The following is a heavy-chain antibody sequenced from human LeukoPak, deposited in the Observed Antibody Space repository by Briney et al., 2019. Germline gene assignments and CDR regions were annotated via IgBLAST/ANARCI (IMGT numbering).Heavy chain of an antibody. D-gene: IGHD3-10*01. CDR2: ISSSSSYI. CDR3: ARDAMVRGVIGDY. J-gene: IGHJ4*02. Sequence: GGSLRLSCAASGFTFSSYSMNWVRQAPGKGLEWVSSISSSSSYIYYADSAKGRFTISRDNAKNSLYLQMNSLRAEDTAVYYCARDAMVRGVIGDYWGQGTLVTVSS. V-gene: IGHV3-21*01. CDR1: GFTFSSYS.